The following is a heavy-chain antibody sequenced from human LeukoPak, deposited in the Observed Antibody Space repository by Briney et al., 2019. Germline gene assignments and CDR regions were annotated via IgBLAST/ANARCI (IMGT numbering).Heavy chain of an antibody. Sequence: GGSLRLSCAASGFTFSNYAMSWVRQAPGKGLEWVSAITGSGGGTYYADPVKGRFTISRDNSKNTLYLQMNSLRAEDTAVYYCGKDQNVAAAGVPYDYWGQGTLVTVSS. D-gene: IGHD6-13*01. J-gene: IGHJ4*02. CDR2: ITGSGGGT. V-gene: IGHV3-23*01. CDR3: GKDQNVAAAGVPYDY. CDR1: GFTFSNYA.